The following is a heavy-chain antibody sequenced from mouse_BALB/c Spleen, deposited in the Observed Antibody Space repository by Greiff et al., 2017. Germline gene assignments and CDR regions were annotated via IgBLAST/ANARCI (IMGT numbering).Heavy chain of an antibody. CDR3: TRFGSSYAMDY. CDR2: INPSNGGT. Sequence: QVQLQQSGAELVKPGASVKLSCKASGYTFTSYYMYWVKQRPGQGLEWIGEINPSNGGTNFNEKFKSKATLTVDKSSSTAYMQLSSLTSEDSAVYYCTRFGSSYAMDYWGQGTSVTVSA. D-gene: IGHD1-1*01. CDR1: GYTFTSYY. J-gene: IGHJ4*01. V-gene: IGHV1S81*02.